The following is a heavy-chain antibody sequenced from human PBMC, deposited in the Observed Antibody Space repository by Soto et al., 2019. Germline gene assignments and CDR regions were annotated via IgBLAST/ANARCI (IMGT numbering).Heavy chain of an antibody. CDR1: GGTFSSYA. CDR2: IIPIFGTA. V-gene: IGHV1-69*06. D-gene: IGHD6-13*01. CDR3: AKLGIAAATEDY. Sequence: SVKVSCKASGGTFSSYAISWVRQAPGQGLEWMGGIIPIFGTANYAQKFQGRVTITADKSTSTAYMDLSSLRSEDTAVYYCAKLGIAAATEDYWGQGTLVTSPQ. J-gene: IGHJ4*02.